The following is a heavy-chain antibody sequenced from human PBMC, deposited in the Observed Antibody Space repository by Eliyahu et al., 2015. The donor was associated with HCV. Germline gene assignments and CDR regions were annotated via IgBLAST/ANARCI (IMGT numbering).Heavy chain of an antibody. CDR2: IDSDGSSS. J-gene: IGHJ3*02. CDR1: GFTFSSYW. V-gene: IGHV3-74*03. Sequence: EVQLVESGGGLVQPGGSLRLSCTASGFTFSSYWMHWVRQAPGKGLVWVSRIDSDGSSSTYAASVKGRFTISRDDAKNTLYLQMNSLRAEDTAVYYCARGIRGSRAFDIWGQGTMVTVSS. D-gene: IGHD1-26*01. CDR3: ARGIRGSRAFDI.